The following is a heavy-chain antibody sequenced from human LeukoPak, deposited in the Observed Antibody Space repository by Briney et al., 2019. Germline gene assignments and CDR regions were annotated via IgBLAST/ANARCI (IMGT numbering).Heavy chain of an antibody. V-gene: IGHV1-8*03. CDR2: MNPNSGNT. J-gene: IGHJ5*02. D-gene: IGHD2-2*01. Sequence: ASVKVSCKASGYTFTSYDINWVRQATGQGLEWMGWMNPNSGNTGYAQKFQGRVTITRNASISTAYMELSSLRSEGTAVYYCARDLRYQPHGGFDPWGQGTLVTVSS. CDR1: GYTFTSYD. CDR3: ARDLRYQPHGGFDP.